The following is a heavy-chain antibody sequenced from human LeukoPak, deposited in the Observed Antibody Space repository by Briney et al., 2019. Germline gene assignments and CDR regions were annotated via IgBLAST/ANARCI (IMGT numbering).Heavy chain of an antibody. D-gene: IGHD5-18*01. CDR3: ASGYSYDLFDY. Sequence: SETLSLTCTVSGGSISSYYWSWIRQPPGKGLEWIGEINHSGSTNYNPSLKSRVTISVDTSKNQFSLKLSSVTAADTAVYYCASGYSYDLFDYWGQGTLVTVSS. CDR1: GGSISSYY. CDR2: INHSGST. V-gene: IGHV4-34*01. J-gene: IGHJ4*02.